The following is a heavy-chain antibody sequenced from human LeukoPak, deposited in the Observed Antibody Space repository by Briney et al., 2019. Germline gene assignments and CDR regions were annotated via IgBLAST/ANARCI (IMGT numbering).Heavy chain of an antibody. D-gene: IGHD2-15*01. CDR3: ARNSGSGFDY. V-gene: IGHV1-46*01. CDR1: GYTFTSYY. Sequence: ASVKVSCKASGYTFTSYYIVWVRQAPGQGLEWMGRIDPSGGSTSYAQKFQGRVTMTRGTSTGTVYMELSSLISEDTAVYYCARNSGSGFDYWGQGTLVTVSS. J-gene: IGHJ4*02. CDR2: IDPSGGST.